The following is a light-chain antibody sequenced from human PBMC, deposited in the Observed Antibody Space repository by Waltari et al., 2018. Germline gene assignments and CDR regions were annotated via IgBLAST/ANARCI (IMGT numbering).Light chain of an antibody. Sequence: DIQMTQSPSSLSASVGDRVTITCRASQTISRYLNWYQQKPGKPPKLLIYAASSLQSGVPSRFSGSGSGRDFTLIITSLQPEDFATYYCQQSYSFTRTFGQGTKVEIK. J-gene: IGKJ1*01. CDR2: AAS. CDR3: QQSYSFTRT. CDR1: QTISRY. V-gene: IGKV1-39*01.